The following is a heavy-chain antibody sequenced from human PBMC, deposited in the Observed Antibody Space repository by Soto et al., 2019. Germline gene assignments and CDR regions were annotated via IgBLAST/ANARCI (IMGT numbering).Heavy chain of an antibody. V-gene: IGHV3-66*01. CDR1: GFIVSDTY. J-gene: IGHJ3*02. CDR2: ISNRGDT. D-gene: IGHD2-15*01. CDR3: AREPRYCRGGSCSITGDAYDI. Sequence: GGSLRLSCAASGFIVSDTYVNWVRQAPWKGLEWVSVISNRGDTHYADSVRGRFSLSRDISDNTLHLQMNNLRVEDTAVYYCAREPRYCRGGSCSITGDAYDIRGQGTMVTVSS.